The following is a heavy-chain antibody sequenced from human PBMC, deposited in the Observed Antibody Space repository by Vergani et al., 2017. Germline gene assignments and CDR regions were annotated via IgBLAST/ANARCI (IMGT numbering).Heavy chain of an antibody. CDR1: GFTFSRYA. Sequence: EVQLLESGGGLVQPGGSLRLSCAASGFTFSRYAMSWVRQAPGEGLEWVSAICGSGGRTYYADSVKGRFTISRDNSKNTLYLQMNSLRAEDTAVYYCAKVTDTAMVSGYDYWGQGTLVTVSS. D-gene: IGHD5-18*01. CDR3: AKVTDTAMVSGYDY. V-gene: IGHV3-23*01. CDR2: ICGSGGRT. J-gene: IGHJ4*02.